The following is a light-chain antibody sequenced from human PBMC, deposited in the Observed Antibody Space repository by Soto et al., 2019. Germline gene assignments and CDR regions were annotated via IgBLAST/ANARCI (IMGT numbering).Light chain of an antibody. Sequence: SPITQSHNRQSASSGYRVAITFRASQSISRWLAWYQQKPGKAPKLLIHDATSLESGVPSRFSGSGSGTEFTLTISSLQPDDFATYYCQQYSSYWTFDQGTKVDIK. CDR1: QSISRW. V-gene: IGKV1-5*01. J-gene: IGKJ1*01. CDR2: DAT. CDR3: QQYSSYWT.